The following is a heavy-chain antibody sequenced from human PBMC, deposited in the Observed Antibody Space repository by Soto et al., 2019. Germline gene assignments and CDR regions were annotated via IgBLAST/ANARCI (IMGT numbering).Heavy chain of an antibody. CDR2: ISGSGGST. CDR1: GFTFSSYA. D-gene: IGHD3-10*01. Sequence: GGSLRLSCAASGFTFSSYAMSWVRQAPGKGLEWVSAISGSGGSTYYADSVKGRFNISRDNSKNTLYLQMNSLRAEDTAVYYCAKDHHYYGSGSYYNSWGQGTLVTVSS. CDR3: AKDHHYYGSGSYYNS. V-gene: IGHV3-23*01. J-gene: IGHJ4*02.